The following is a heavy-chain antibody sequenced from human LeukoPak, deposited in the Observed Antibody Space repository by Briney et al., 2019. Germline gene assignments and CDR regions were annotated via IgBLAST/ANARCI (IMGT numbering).Heavy chain of an antibody. CDR1: GFTFSSYW. D-gene: IGHD1-26*01. Sequence: PGGSLRLSCAASGFTFSSYWMHWVRQAPGKGLVWVSRINSDGSSTSYADSVKGRFTISRDNAKNTLYLQMNSLRAEDTAVHYCARDYAGTNWFDPWGQGTLVTVSS. CDR2: INSDGSST. V-gene: IGHV3-74*01. J-gene: IGHJ5*02. CDR3: ARDYAGTNWFDP.